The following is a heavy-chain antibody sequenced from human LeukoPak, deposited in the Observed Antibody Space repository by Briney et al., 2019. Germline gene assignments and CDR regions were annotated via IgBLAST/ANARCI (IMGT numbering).Heavy chain of an antibody. V-gene: IGHV1-18*01. CDR2: ISAYNGNT. CDR3: AREGGYDSSGYEQGAFDI. CDR1: GYTFTSYG. D-gene: IGHD3-22*01. J-gene: IGHJ3*02. Sequence: ASVKVSCKASGYTFTSYGISWVRQAPGQGLEWMGWISAYNGNTNYAQKLQGRVTMTTDTSTSTAYMELSSLRSEDTAVYYCAREGGYDSSGYEQGAFDIWGQGTMVTVSS.